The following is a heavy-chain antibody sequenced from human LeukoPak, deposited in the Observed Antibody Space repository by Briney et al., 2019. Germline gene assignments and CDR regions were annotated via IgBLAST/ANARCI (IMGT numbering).Heavy chain of an antibody. CDR1: GGSISGSSYY. CDR2: IYYSGST. V-gene: IGHV4-39*01. CDR3: ARHAFYYGSGSDWFDP. Sequence: SETLSLTCTVSGGSISGSSYYWGWIRQPPGKGLEWIGSIYYSGSTYYNPSLKSRVTISVDTSKNQFSLKLSSVTVADTAVYYCARHAFYYGSGSDWFDPWGQGTLVTVSS. D-gene: IGHD3-10*01. J-gene: IGHJ5*02.